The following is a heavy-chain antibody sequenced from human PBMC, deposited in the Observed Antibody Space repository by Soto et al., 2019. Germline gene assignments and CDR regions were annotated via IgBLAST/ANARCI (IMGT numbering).Heavy chain of an antibody. J-gene: IGHJ5*02. CDR2: IYTSGST. V-gene: IGHV4-4*07. D-gene: IGHD1-26*01. Sequence: SETLSLTCTFSCGSIISYYWSWIRQPAGKGLEWIGRIYTSGSTNYNPSLKSRVTMSVDTSKNQFSLKLSSVTAADTAVYYCARLRVVGATQWFDPWGQGTLVTVSA. CDR1: CGSIISYY. CDR3: ARLRVVGATQWFDP.